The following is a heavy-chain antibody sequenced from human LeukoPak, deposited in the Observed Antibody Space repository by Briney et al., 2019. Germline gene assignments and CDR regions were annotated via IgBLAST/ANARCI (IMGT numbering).Heavy chain of an antibody. D-gene: IGHD3-10*01. J-gene: IGHJ5*02. Sequence: GGSLRLSCAASGFTFDDYGMSWVRQAPGKGLEWVSGINWNGGSTGYADSVKGRFTISRDNAKNSLYLQMNSLRAEDTALYYCARHDGGLSLLWFGELPYNWFDPWGQGTLVTVSS. CDR1: GFTFDDYG. CDR2: INWNGGST. V-gene: IGHV3-20*04. CDR3: ARHDGGLSLLWFGELPYNWFDP.